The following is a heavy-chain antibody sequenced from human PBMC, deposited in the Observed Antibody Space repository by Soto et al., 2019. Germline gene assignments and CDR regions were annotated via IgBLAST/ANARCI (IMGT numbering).Heavy chain of an antibody. J-gene: IGHJ3*01. Sequence: QVQLVQSGAEVRKPGASVNISCWASGFTFGDNLRNWVRQAPGQSLEWIGWINPDNGNTKYSPTFQGRVTISRHSSASIDYVEVTDLTSDNTAVYYSARDMLSVGERANDAFDVWGHGTMVTVSS. D-gene: IGHD2-8*01. CDR3: ARDMLSVGERANDAFDV. V-gene: IGHV1-3*01. CDR1: GFTFGDNL. CDR2: INPDNGNT.